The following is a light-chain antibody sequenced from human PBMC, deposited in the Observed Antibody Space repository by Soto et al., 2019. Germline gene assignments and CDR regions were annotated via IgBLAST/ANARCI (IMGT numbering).Light chain of an antibody. CDR2: DVS. J-gene: IGLJ1*01. V-gene: IGLV2-14*03. CDR1: SDDIGDYDY. Sequence: QSALTQPASVSGSPGQSITISCIGTSDDIGDYDYVSLYQQHPLKVPKVIIYDVSNRPSGISYRFSGTKSANPASLTVSGLQAEDEADYYCCSYTRSGTIIFGTGTKLTVL. CDR3: CSYTRSGTII.